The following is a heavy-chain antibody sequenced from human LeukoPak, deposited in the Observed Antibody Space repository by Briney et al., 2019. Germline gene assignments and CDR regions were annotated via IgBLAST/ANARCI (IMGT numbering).Heavy chain of an antibody. Sequence: GGSLRLSCAVSGFTFSSYAMSWVRRAPGKGLEWVSAITSGGSTYYADSVKGRFTISRDNSKDTLYLQMNSLRADDTAVYYCAEDQQWLVPSFDYWGQGTLVTVSS. CDR3: AEDQQWLVPSFDY. D-gene: IGHD6-19*01. J-gene: IGHJ4*02. V-gene: IGHV3-23*01. CDR2: ITSGGST. CDR1: GFTFSSYA.